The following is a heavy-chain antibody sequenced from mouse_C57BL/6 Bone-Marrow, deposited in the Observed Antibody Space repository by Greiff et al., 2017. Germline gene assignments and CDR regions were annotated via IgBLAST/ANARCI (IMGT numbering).Heavy chain of an antibody. J-gene: IGHJ2*01. V-gene: IGHV1-55*01. CDR3: ARGRDFDY. CDR2: IYPGSGST. Sequence: QVQLQQPGAELVKPGASVKMSCKASGYTFTSYWITWVKQRPGQGLEWIGDIYPGSGSTNYNEKFKSKATLTVATSSSTAYMQLSSLTSEDSAVYYCARGRDFDYWGQGTTLTVSS. CDR1: GYTFTSYW.